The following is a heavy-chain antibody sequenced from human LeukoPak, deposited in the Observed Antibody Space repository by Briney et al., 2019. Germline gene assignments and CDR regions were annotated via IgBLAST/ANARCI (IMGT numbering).Heavy chain of an antibody. V-gene: IGHV3-30*04. D-gene: IGHD3-22*01. CDR1: GFTFSSYA. J-gene: IGHJ4*02. CDR2: ISYDGSNK. Sequence: GRSLRLSCAASGFTFSSYAMHWVRQAPGKGLEWVAVISYDGSNKYYADSVKGRFTISRDNSKNTLYLQMNSLRAEDTAVYYCAKGGYYYDSSGYYAIDYWGQGTLVTVSS. CDR3: AKGGYYYDSSGYYAIDY.